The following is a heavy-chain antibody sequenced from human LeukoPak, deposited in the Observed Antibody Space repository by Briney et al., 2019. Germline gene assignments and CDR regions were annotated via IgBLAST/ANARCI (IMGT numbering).Heavy chain of an antibody. CDR3: VQERGDH. J-gene: IGHJ4*02. D-gene: IGHD1-1*01. Sequence: PGVSLRLSCAASGFTVSSYFMGWVRQAPGKGLEWVSIIHSGGTTFYADSVKGRFTISRDNSKNTLYLQMNTLRAEDTAVYYCVQERGDHWGQGTLVTVSS. CDR2: IHSGGTT. V-gene: IGHV3-53*01. CDR1: GFTVSSYF.